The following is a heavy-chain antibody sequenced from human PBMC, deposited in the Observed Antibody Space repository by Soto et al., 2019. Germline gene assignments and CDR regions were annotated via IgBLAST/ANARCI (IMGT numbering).Heavy chain of an antibody. CDR2: IYYTGST. V-gene: IGHV4-39*01. Sequence: SETLSLTCTVSGGSISNNNYYWDWIRQPPGKGLEWIGTIYYTGSTYYNPSLNSRVTISVDTSKNHFSLKLRSVTAADTAVYYCARHERHCASTSCYAGLDYWGRGTLVTVSS. J-gene: IGHJ4*02. CDR3: ARHERHCASTSCYAGLDY. D-gene: IGHD2-2*01. CDR1: GGSISNNNYY.